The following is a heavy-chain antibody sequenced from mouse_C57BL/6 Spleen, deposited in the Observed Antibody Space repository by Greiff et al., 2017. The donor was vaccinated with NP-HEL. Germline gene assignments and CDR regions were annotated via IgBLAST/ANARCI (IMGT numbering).Heavy chain of an antibody. CDR2: ISDGGSYT. D-gene: IGHD1-1*01. J-gene: IGHJ4*01. CDR3: ARDSNYAMDY. CDR1: GFTFSSYA. V-gene: IGHV5-4*01. Sequence: EVKLVESGGGLVKPGGSLKLSCAASGFTFSSYAMSWVRQTPEKRLEWVATISDGGSYTYYPDNVKGRFTLSRDTAKNNLYLQMSHLKSEDTAMYYCARDSNYAMDYWGQGPSVTVSS.